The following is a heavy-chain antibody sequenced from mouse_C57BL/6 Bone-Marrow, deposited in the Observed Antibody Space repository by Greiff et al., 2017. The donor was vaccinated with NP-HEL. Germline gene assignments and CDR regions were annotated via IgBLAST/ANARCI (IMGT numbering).Heavy chain of an antibody. D-gene: IGHD1-1*01. Sequence: DVKLVESGGGLVQPGESLKLSCESNEYEFPSHDMSWVRKTPEKRLELVAAINSDGGSTYYPDTMERRFIISRDNTKKTLYLQMSSLRSEDTALYYCARQGRYPDAMDDWGQGTSVTVSS. CDR1: EYEFPSHD. CDR2: INSDGGST. CDR3: ARQGRYPDAMDD. V-gene: IGHV5-2*01. J-gene: IGHJ4*01.